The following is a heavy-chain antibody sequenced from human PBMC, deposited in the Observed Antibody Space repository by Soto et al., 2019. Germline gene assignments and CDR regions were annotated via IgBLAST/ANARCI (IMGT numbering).Heavy chain of an antibody. CDR2: INGDGSST. J-gene: IGHJ3*02. V-gene: IGHV3-74*01. CDR3: ARGEGDWVTAFDM. Sequence: EVQLVESGGGLVQPGGSLRLSCAASGFTFSSHWMHWVRQAPGKGLVWVARINGDGSSTAYADSVKGRLTISGDNAKNTLYLDMNSLRAEDTAVFYCARGEGDWVTAFDMWGQGTMVTVSS. D-gene: IGHD2-21*02. CDR1: GFTFSSHW.